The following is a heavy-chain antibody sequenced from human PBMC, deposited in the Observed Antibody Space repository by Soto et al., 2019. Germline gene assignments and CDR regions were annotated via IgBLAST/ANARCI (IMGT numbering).Heavy chain of an antibody. J-gene: IGHJ6*02. CDR1: GYTFASYG. Sequence: ASVKVSCKASGYTFASYGISWVRQAPGQGLEWMGWISAYNGNTNYAQKLQGRVTMTTDTSTTTAYMELRSLRSDDTAVYDCGRSVGLSYGMDVWGQGTTVTVSS. V-gene: IGHV1-18*01. CDR3: GRSVGLSYGMDV. CDR2: ISAYNGNT. D-gene: IGHD1-26*01.